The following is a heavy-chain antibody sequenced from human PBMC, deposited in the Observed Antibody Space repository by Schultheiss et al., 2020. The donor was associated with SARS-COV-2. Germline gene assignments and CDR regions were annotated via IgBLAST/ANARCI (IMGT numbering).Heavy chain of an antibody. CDR3: ARDGMSSSGWYNYGLDV. Sequence: GGSLRLSCAASGFTFSSYAMSWVRQAPGKGLEWLSYISGSSTAIHYADSVKGRFTISRDNAKNSLILEMNSLRDEDTAVYYCARDGMSSSGWYNYGLDVWGQGTTVTVSS. CDR1: GFTFSSYA. V-gene: IGHV3-48*02. CDR2: ISGSSTAI. J-gene: IGHJ6*02. D-gene: IGHD6-19*01.